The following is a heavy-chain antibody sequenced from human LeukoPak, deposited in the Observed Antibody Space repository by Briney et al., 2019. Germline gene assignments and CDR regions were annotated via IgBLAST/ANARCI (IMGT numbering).Heavy chain of an antibody. CDR1: GGSFSGYY. J-gene: IGHJ6*03. D-gene: IGHD3-10*01. CDR3: VRYGSGTTLYYYYYMDV. Sequence: SETLSLTCAVYGGSFSGYYWSWNRQPPGKGLEWIGEINHSGSTNYNPSLKSRVTISVDTSKNQFSLKLSSVTAADTAVYYCVRYGSGTTLYYYYYMDVWGKGTTVTISS. CDR2: INHSGST. V-gene: IGHV4-34*01.